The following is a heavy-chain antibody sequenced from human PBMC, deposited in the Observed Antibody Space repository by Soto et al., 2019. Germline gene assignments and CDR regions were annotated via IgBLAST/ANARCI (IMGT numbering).Heavy chain of an antibody. D-gene: IGHD6-6*01. CDR2: IIPILGIA. CDR1: GGTFSSYT. V-gene: IGHV1-69*02. J-gene: IGHJ4*02. Sequence: GASVKVSCKASGGTFSSYTISWVRQAPGQGLEWMGRIIPILGIANYAQKFQGRVTITADKSTSTAYMELSSLRSEDTAVYYCARSGQVAARRARFDYWGQGTLVTVSS. CDR3: ARSGQVAARRARFDY.